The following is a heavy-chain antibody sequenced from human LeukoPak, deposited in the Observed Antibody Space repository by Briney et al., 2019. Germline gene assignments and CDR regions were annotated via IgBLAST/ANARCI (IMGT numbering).Heavy chain of an antibody. D-gene: IGHD6-6*01. CDR1: GFTFSDYS. V-gene: IGHV3-7*01. CDR2: IKQDGSQR. J-gene: IGHJ4*02. Sequence: PGGSLRLSCTASGFTFSDYSMTWVRQAPEKGPEWVSNIKQDGSQRYYVDSVRGRFTISRDNAKNSLFLQMNGLRAEDTAVYYCARRGGSSSRRSPIDYWGQGTLVTVSS. CDR3: ARRGGSSSRRSPIDY.